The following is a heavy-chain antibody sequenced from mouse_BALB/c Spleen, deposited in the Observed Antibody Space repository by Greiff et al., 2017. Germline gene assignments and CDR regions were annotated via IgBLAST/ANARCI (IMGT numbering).Heavy chain of an antibody. CDR2: IDPANGNT. J-gene: IGHJ3*01. CDR3: ASSDYDGSFAY. V-gene: IGHV14-3*02. D-gene: IGHD2-4*01. Sequence: EVQLQQSGAELVKPGASVKLSCTASGFNIKDTYMHWVKQRPEQGLEWIGRIDPANGNTKYDPKFQGKATITADTSSNTAYLQLSSLTSEDTAVYYCASSDYDGSFAYWGQGTLVTVSA. CDR1: GFNIKDTY.